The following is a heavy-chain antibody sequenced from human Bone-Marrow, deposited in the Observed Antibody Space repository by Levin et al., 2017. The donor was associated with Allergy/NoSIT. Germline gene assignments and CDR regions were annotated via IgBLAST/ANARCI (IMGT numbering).Heavy chain of an antibody. CDR3: ARDHGYCSGGRCDDAFDS. J-gene: IGHJ3*02. D-gene: IGHD2-15*01. Sequence: GESLKISCAASGFTLSSYWMHWVRQAPGKGLVWLSRINSDGSRTNYADSVKGRFTISRDNAKNTLYLQMNSLRAEDTAVYYCARDHGYCSGGRCDDAFDSWGQGTMGTVSS. CDR2: INSDGSRT. V-gene: IGHV3-74*01. CDR1: GFTLSSYW.